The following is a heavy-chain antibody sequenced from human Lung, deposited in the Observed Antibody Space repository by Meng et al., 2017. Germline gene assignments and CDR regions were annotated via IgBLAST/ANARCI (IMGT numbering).Heavy chain of an antibody. CDR2: INHSGST. J-gene: IGHJ2*01. Sequence: QVQLQHWGAGLLKPSETLSLTCAGYGGAFSGYYWSWIRQPPGKGLEWIGEINHSGSTNYNPSLKSRVTISVDTSKNQFSLKLSSVTAADTAVYYCARPKQANWYFDLWGRGTLVTVSS. V-gene: IGHV4-34*01. CDR3: ARPKQANWYFDL. CDR1: GGAFSGYY. D-gene: IGHD1/OR15-1a*01.